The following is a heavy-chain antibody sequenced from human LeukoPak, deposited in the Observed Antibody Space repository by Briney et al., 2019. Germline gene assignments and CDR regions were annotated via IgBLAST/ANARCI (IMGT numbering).Heavy chain of an antibody. CDR1: GFTFSSYW. J-gene: IGHJ3*02. CDR3: ARTVVTDAFDI. V-gene: IGHV3-7*01. D-gene: IGHD2-21*02. CDR2: IKQDGSEK. Sequence: GGSLRLSCAASGFTFSSYWMSWVRQAPGKGLEWVANIKQDGSEKYYVYSVKGRFTISRDNAKNSLYLQMNSLRAEDTAVYYCARTVVTDAFDIWGQGTMVTVSS.